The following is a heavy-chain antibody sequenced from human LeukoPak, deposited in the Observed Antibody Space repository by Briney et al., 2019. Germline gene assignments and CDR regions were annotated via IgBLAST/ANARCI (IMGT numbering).Heavy chain of an antibody. D-gene: IGHD6-6*01. J-gene: IGHJ4*02. CDR3: AKVYWIETRRGYDY. V-gene: IGHV3-23*01. Sequence: GGSLRLSCAASGFTFSSYAMAWVRQAPGQGLEWVSTISGSGDSTYHADSVKGRFTISRDNSKNTLYMQMNSLRAEDTAVYYCAKVYWIETRRGYDYWGQGTLVTVSS. CDR2: ISGSGDST. CDR1: GFTFSSYA.